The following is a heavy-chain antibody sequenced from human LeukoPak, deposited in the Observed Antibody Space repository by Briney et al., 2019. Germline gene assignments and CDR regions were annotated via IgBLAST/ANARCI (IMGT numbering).Heavy chain of an antibody. CDR3: ARDLGSGWSLYYYYGMDV. Sequence: GGSLRLSCAASGFTFSSYGMHWVRQAPGKGLEWVAVIWYDGSNKYYADSVKGRFTISRDNSKNTLYLQMNSLRAEDTAVYYCARDLGSGWSLYYYYGMDVWGQGTTVTVSS. V-gene: IGHV3-33*01. CDR2: IWYDGSNK. CDR1: GFTFSSYG. D-gene: IGHD6-19*01. J-gene: IGHJ6*02.